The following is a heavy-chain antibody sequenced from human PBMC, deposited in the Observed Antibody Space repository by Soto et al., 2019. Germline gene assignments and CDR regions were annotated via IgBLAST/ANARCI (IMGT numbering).Heavy chain of an antibody. D-gene: IGHD5-12*01. J-gene: IGHJ6*03. CDR1: GGTFSSYT. CDR3: ARDEEATITSYYYYYMDV. Sequence: QVQLVQSGAEVKKPGSSVKVSCKASGGTFSSYTISWVRQAPGQGLEWMGRIIPILGIANYAQKFQGRVTITADKSTSTAYMELSSLRSADTAVYYCARDEEATITSYYYYYMDVWGKGTTVTVSS. V-gene: IGHV1-69*08. CDR2: IIPILGIA.